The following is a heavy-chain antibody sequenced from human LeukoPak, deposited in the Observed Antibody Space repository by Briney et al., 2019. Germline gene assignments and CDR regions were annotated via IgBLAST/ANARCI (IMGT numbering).Heavy chain of an antibody. D-gene: IGHD6-19*01. J-gene: IGHJ5*02. CDR2: IYTSGST. CDR1: GGSISSGRYY. V-gene: IGHV4-61*02. CDR3: ARSSSSGWGFRFDP. Sequence: SQTLSLTCTVSGGSISSGRYYWTWIRQPAGKGLEWIGRIYTSGSTNYNPSLKSRVTMSVDTSKNQFSLKLSSVTAADTAVYYCARSSSSGWGFRFDPWGQGTLVTVSS.